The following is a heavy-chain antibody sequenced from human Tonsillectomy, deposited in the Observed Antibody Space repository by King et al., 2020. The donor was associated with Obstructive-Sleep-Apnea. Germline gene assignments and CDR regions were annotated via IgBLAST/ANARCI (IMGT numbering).Heavy chain of an antibody. CDR3: VGVDGGHAGAYQYNYALDV. J-gene: IGHJ6*02. D-gene: IGHD2-15*01. CDR1: GFTFSSYA. Sequence: QVQLVESGGGVVQSGRSLRLSCAASGFTFSSYAMHWVRQAPGKGLDWVAGISTDGRNKYYTDSVQGRFTISRDNSKNTLYVQMNSLRCEDTAVYYCVGVDGGHAGAYQYNYALDVWGQGTTVTVSS. V-gene: IGHV3-30*04. CDR2: ISTDGRNK.